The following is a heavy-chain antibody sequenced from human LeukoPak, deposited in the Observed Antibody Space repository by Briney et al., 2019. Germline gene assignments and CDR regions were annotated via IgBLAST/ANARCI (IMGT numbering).Heavy chain of an antibody. CDR1: GGSISSGSYY. J-gene: IGHJ3*02. D-gene: IGHD1-7*01. Sequence: SETLSLTCTVSGGSISSGSYYWSWIRQPAGKGLEWIGRIYTSGGTNYNPSLKSRVTISVDTSKNQFSLKLSSVTAADTAVYYCARVRYNWNYLRNAFDIWGQGTMVTVSS. CDR3: ARVRYNWNYLRNAFDI. CDR2: IYTSGGT. V-gene: IGHV4-61*02.